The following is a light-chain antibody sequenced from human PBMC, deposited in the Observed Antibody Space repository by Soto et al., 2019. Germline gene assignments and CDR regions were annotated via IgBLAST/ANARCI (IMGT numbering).Light chain of an antibody. CDR3: QQLNSYPIT. CDR2: AAS. Sequence: IQLTQSPSSLSASVGDVVTITCQASRGISSYLAWYQQKPGKAPKLLIYAASTLQSGVPSRFSGSGSGTEFTLTISRLQPEDFATYYCQQLNSYPITCGQGTRLEIK. CDR1: RGISSY. V-gene: IGKV1-9*01. J-gene: IGKJ5*01.